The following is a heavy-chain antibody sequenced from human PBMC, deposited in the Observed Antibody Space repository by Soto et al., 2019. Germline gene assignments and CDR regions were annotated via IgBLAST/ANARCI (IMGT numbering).Heavy chain of an antibody. D-gene: IGHD2-8*01. Sequence: QVQLQESGPGLVKPSETLSLTCTVSGGSISSYYWSWIRQPPGKGLEWIGYIYYSGSTNYNPSLKSRVTISVDTSKNQFSLKLSSVTAADTAVYYCARDIMSTNYYYYGMDVWGQGTTVTVSS. CDR2: IYYSGST. CDR3: ARDIMSTNYYYYGMDV. CDR1: GGSISSYY. J-gene: IGHJ6*02. V-gene: IGHV4-59*01.